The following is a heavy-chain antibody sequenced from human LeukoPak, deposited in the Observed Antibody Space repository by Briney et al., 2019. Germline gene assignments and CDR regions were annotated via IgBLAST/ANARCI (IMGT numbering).Heavy chain of an antibody. Sequence: SVKVSCKASGDTFSRYAISWVRQAPGQGLKWMGGIIPIFGTADYAQKFQGRVTITADESTSTAYMELSSLRSEDTAIYYCASPVKYYDTWSGYPPFDYWGQGTLVTVSS. J-gene: IGHJ4*02. CDR1: GDTFSRYA. D-gene: IGHD3-3*01. V-gene: IGHV1-69*13. CDR2: IIPIFGTA. CDR3: ASPVKYYDTWSGYPPFDY.